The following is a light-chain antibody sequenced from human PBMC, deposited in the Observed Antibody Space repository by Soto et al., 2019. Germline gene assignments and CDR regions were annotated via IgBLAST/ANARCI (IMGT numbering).Light chain of an antibody. CDR1: QTVLFASNNKNY. Sequence: DILLTQSPDSLAVSLGERATINCKSSQTVLFASNNKNYLAWYQQKPGQAPKLLIYWASARESGVPDRFSGSGSETDFNFTITSLQAEAVAVYYCQQYYTIPLTFGGGTKV. CDR3: QQYYTIPLT. CDR2: WAS. J-gene: IGKJ4*01. V-gene: IGKV4-1*01.